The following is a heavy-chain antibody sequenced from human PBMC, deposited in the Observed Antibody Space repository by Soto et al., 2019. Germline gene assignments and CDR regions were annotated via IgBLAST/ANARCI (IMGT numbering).Heavy chain of an antibody. CDR3: ARGVVAATNFDY. D-gene: IGHD2-15*01. J-gene: IGHJ4*02. Sequence: PSETLSLTCAVYGGSFSGYYWSWIRQPPGKGLEWIGEINHSGSTNYNPSLKSRVTISVDTSKNQFSLKLSSVTAADTAVYYCARGVVAATNFDYWGQGTPVTVSS. CDR2: INHSGST. CDR1: GGSFSGYY. V-gene: IGHV4-34*01.